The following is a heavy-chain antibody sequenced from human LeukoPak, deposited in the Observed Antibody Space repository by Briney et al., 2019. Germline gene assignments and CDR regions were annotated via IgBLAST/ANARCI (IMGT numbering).Heavy chain of an antibody. Sequence: SGTLSLTCAVSGGSISTTNWWTWVRQPPGKGLEWIGEIYPSGSTNYNPSLKSRVTISIDKSKNQFSLKLSSVTAADTAVYYCARDVSGWFDPWGQGTLVTVSS. CDR3: ARDVSGWFDP. V-gene: IGHV4-4*02. CDR2: IYPSGST. J-gene: IGHJ5*02. D-gene: IGHD6-19*01. CDR1: GGSISTTNW.